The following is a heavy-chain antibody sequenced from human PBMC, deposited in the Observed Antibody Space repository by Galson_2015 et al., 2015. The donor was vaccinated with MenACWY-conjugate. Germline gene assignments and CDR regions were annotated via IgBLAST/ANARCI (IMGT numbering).Heavy chain of an antibody. CDR3: ATDYGDYDWRFDY. CDR1: GDSVSSNSAA. CDR2: TYYRSMWYN. V-gene: IGHV6-1*01. Sequence: CAISGDSVSSNSAAWSWIRQSPSRGLEWLGRTYYRSMWYNDYAESVRSRITINPDIPKNQFSLQLNSVTPEDTAVYYCATDYGDYDWRFDYWGQGILVTVSS. J-gene: IGHJ4*02. D-gene: IGHD4-17*01.